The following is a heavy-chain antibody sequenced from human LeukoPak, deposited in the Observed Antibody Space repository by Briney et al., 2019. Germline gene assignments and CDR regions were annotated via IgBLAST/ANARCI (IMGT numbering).Heavy chain of an antibody. J-gene: IGHJ4*02. CDR1: GFPFHNYW. Sequence: GGFLRLSCAASGFPFHNYWMTWVRQAPGKGLEWVANINQDDNEKYYLDSVKGRFTISRDNAETSLFLQMTSLRVEDTAIYYCARGLYGSGRRSLMAHWGPGTLVAVSS. CDR3: ARGLYGSGRRSLMAH. D-gene: IGHD3-10*01. V-gene: IGHV3-7*01. CDR2: INQDDNEK.